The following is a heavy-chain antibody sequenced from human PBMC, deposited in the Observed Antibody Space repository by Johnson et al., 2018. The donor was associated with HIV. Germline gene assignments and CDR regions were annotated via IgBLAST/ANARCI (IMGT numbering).Heavy chain of an antibody. Sequence: VQLVESGGGLVQPGGSLRLSCSASGFTFSSYGMSWVRQAPGKGLEWVSGINWNGGSTGYADSVDGRFTISRVNAKNSLYLQMNSLRAEDTALYYCAREGRMDYGAPRAAFDIWGQGTMVTVSS. D-gene: IGHD4-17*01. V-gene: IGHV3-20*04. CDR2: INWNGGST. CDR1: GFTFSSYG. CDR3: AREGRMDYGAPRAAFDI. J-gene: IGHJ3*02.